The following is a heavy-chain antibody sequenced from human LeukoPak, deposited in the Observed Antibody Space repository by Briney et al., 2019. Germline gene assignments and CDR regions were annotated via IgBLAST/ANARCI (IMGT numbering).Heavy chain of an antibody. CDR3: ARPILERREYDY. D-gene: IGHD1-1*01. CDR2: INVGNGDT. V-gene: IGHV1-3*01. Sequence: ASVKVSCKASGYTFTSHGMQWVRQAPGQRLEWMGWINVGNGDTKYSQKFQGRVTITRDTSASTAYMELSSLRSEDTAVYYCARPILERREYDYWGQGTLVTVSS. J-gene: IGHJ4*02. CDR1: GYTFTSHG.